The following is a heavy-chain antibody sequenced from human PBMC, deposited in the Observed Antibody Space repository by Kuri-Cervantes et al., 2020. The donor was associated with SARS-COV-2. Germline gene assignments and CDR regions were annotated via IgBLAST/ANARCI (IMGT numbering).Heavy chain of an antibody. J-gene: IGHJ3*02. CDR2: ISGRGDKT. Sequence: GESLKISCVASGFTFASYAMTWVRQAPGKGLEWVAGISGRGDKTKYADTVKGRIIVSRDNAKNSLYLQVNSLRAEDTAVYYCGRWDWGACNAFDIWGQGTMVTVSS. V-gene: IGHV3-23*01. CDR1: GFTFASYA. CDR3: GRWDWGACNAFDI. D-gene: IGHD1-26*01.